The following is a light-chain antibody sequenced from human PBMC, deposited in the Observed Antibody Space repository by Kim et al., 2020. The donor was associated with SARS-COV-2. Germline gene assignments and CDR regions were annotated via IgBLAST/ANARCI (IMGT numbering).Light chain of an antibody. Sequence: RVNTSCSGSSTNVGSCNVNWSKQLPGPAPNLNIYSNDKRPSGVPDRFSGSKSGTSASLAISGLQSDDEADYYCAAWDDSLNGHVVFGGGTQLTVL. CDR2: SND. J-gene: IGLJ2*01. V-gene: IGLV1-44*01. CDR1: STNVGSCN. CDR3: AAWDDSLNGHVV.